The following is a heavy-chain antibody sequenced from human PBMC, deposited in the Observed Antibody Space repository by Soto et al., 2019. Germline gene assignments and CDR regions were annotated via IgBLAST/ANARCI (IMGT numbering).Heavy chain of an antibody. V-gene: IGHV3-74*01. CDR3: ARAVRSGSYPYYYCGMDG. CDR2: INSDGSST. D-gene: IGHD3-10*01. Sequence: EVQVVESGGGLVQPGGSLRLSCAASGFTFSSYWMHWVRQAPGKGLVWVSRINSDGSSTSYADSVKGRFTISRDNAKNTXXLQMNGLRAENTAVYYCARAVRSGSYPYYYCGMDGWGQGTTVTVSS. CDR1: GFTFSSYW. J-gene: IGHJ6*02.